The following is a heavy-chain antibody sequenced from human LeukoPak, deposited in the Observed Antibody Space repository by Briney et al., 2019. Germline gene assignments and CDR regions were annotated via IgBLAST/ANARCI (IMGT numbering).Heavy chain of an antibody. CDR1: GFTFSSYA. D-gene: IGHD2-2*01. J-gene: IGHJ6*02. CDR3: ARVPLYQLLGNYYYHYGMDV. Sequence: GSLRLSCAASGFTFSSYAMSWVRQPPGKGLEWIGEINHSGSTNYNPSLKSRVTISVDTSKNQFSLKLSSVTAADTAVYYYARVPLYQLLGNYYYHYGMDVWGQGTTVTVSS. V-gene: IGHV4-34*01. CDR2: INHSGST.